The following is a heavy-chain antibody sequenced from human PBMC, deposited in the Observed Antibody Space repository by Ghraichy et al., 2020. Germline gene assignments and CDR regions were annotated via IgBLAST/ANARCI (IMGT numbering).Heavy chain of an antibody. CDR3: ARLSSYADRKIDY. Sequence: SQTLSLTCTVSGGSISSRSYYWGWIRQPPGKGLEWIGSIYYSGSTYYNPSLKSRVTISVDTSKNQFSLKLSSVTAADTAVYYCARLSSYADRKIDYWGQGTLVTVSS. CDR2: IYYSGST. CDR1: GGSISSRSYY. D-gene: IGHD2-2*01. J-gene: IGHJ4*02. V-gene: IGHV4-39*01.